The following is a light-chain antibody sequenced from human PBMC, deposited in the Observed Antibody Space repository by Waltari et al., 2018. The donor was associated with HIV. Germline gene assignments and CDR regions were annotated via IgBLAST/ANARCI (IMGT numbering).Light chain of an antibody. CDR1: SSDIGYYDY. J-gene: IGLJ2*01. V-gene: IGLV2-14*01. Sequence: QSALTQPASVSGSPGQSLVLPCTGSSSDIGYYDYVSWSQQYPGQAPKALIYEVTSRPSGTSSRVSGSKSATTAFLAISKLQTDDEADYFCSSYTRRGTVVFGGGTRLTVL. CDR3: SSYTRRGTVV. CDR2: EVT.